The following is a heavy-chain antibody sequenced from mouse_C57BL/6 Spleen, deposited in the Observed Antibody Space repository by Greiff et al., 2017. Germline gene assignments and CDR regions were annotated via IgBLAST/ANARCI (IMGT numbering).Heavy chain of an antibody. CDR3: AGSDLYWYFDV. J-gene: IGHJ1*03. CDR1: GYTFTSYW. CDR2: IDPSDSYN. Sequence: QVQLQQPGAELVRPGASVKLSCKASGYTFTSYWMHWVKQRPGQGLEWIGVIDPSDSYNNYNQKFKGKATLTVDTSSSTAYMQLSSLTSEDSAVDYCAGSDLYWYFDVWGTGTTVTVSS. V-gene: IGHV1-59*01. D-gene: IGHD2-4*01.